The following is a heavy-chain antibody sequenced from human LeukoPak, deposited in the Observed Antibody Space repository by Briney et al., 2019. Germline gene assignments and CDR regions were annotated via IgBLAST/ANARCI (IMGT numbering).Heavy chain of an antibody. CDR2: INHSGST. V-gene: IGHV4-4*02. Sequence: SGTLSLTCAVSGGSISSNNWWSWVRQPPGKGLEWIGEINHSGSTNYNPSLKSRVTISVDTSKNQFSLKLSSVTAADTAVYYCARGLRLSPYYYYYYMDVWGKGTTVTVSS. CDR1: GGSISSNNW. J-gene: IGHJ6*03. D-gene: IGHD5-12*01. CDR3: ARGLRLSPYYYYYYMDV.